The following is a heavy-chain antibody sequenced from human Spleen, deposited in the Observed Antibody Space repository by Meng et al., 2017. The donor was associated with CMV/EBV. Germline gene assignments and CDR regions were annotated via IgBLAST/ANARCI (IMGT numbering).Heavy chain of an antibody. CDR1: GFTFSTYW. Sequence: GGSLRLSCAASGFTFSTYWMHWVRQAPGKGLVWVSRINSDGSSTSYADSAKGRFTISRDNAKNTLYLQMNSLRAEDTAVYYCAKAPGSYTYCFDYWGQGTLVTVSS. CDR3: AKAPGSYTYCFDY. J-gene: IGHJ4*02. V-gene: IGHV3-74*01. D-gene: IGHD3-10*01. CDR2: INSDGSST.